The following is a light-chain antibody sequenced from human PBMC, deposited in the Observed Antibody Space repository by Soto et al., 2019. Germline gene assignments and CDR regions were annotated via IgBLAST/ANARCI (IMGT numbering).Light chain of an antibody. Sequence: QAVVTQEPSLTVSPGGTVTLTCDSSTGAVTSGHYPYWFQQKPGQAPTTLIYDVFGKHSWTPARFSGSLLGGKAALTLSGAQPEDEADYYCLLSYNGVRIFGGGTKVTVL. V-gene: IGLV7-46*01. CDR3: LLSYNGVRI. CDR2: DVF. J-gene: IGLJ2*01. CDR1: TGAVTSGHY.